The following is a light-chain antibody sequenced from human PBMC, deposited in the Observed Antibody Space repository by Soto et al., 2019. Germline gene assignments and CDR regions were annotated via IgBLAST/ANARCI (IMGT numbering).Light chain of an antibody. CDR3: QQYNSYSA. CDR2: KAS. V-gene: IGKV1-5*03. Sequence: DIQMTHAPSTVSASVLDVFGIICRASQSISSWLAWYQQKPGKAPKILIYKASSLESGVPSRFSGSGSGTEFTLTISSLQTDDFATYYCQQYNSYSAFGQGTKVDI. CDR1: QSISSW. J-gene: IGKJ1*01.